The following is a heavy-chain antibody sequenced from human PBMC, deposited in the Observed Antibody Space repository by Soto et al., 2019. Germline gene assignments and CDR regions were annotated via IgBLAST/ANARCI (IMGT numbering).Heavy chain of an antibody. CDR2: ISGSGGDT. J-gene: IGHJ6*02. CDR3: AKILSTVTTYYYGMDV. V-gene: IGHV3-23*01. Sequence: GGSLRLSCAASGFSFSTYPMTWVRQAPGKRLEGVSSISGSGGDTYYIDSVKGRFTISRDNSKNTVYLQMNSLRAEDTAVYYCAKILSTVTTYYYGMDVWGQGTTVTVSS. D-gene: IGHD4-17*01. CDR1: GFSFSTYP.